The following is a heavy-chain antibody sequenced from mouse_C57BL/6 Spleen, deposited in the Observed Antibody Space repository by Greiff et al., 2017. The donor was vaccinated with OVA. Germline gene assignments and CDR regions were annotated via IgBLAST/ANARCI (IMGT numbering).Heavy chain of an antibody. Sequence: EVKLMESGPGLAKPSQTLSLTCSVTGYSITRDYWNWIRKFPGNKLEYMGYISYSGSTYYNPSLKSRISITRDTSKNQYYLQLNSVTTEDTATYYCASGAGEGFAYWGQGTLVTVSA. CDR2: ISYSGST. J-gene: IGHJ3*01. V-gene: IGHV3-8*01. CDR3: ASGAGEGFAY. CDR1: GYSITRDY.